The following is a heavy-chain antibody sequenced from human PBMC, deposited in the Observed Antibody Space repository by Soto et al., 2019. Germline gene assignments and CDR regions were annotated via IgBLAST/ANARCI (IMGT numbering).Heavy chain of an antibody. CDR3: ARVYRVPSAGAMDV. V-gene: IGHV4-30-4*01. J-gene: IGHJ6*02. D-gene: IGHD3-16*02. CDR1: AGSVSGVDYF. CDR2: IYYTGIT. Sequence: PSETLSPTCTLSAGSVSGVDYFWSWTRQSPGKGLEWIGYIYYTGITHLNPTLKSRLTMAVDTSKNQFYLTVNHVTAADTAVYYCARVYRVPSAGAMDVWGQGTTVTVSS.